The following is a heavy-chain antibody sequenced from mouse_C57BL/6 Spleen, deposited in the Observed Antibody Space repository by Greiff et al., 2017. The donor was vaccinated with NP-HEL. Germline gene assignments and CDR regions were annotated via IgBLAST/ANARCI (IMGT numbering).Heavy chain of an antibody. J-gene: IGHJ1*03. V-gene: IGHV5-4*01. CDR2: ISDGGSYT. CDR3: ARDPGSSFYWYFDV. D-gene: IGHD1-1*01. CDR1: GFTFSSYA. Sequence: DVKLVESGGGLVKPGGSLKLSCAASGFTFSSYAMSWVRQTPEKRLEWVATISDGGSYTYYPDNVKGRFTISRDNAKNNLYLQMSHLKSEDTAMYYCARDPGSSFYWYFDVWGTGTTVTVSS.